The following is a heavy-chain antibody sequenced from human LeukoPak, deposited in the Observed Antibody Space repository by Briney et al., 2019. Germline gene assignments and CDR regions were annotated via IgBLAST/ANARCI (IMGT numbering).Heavy chain of an antibody. V-gene: IGHV3-48*03. J-gene: IGHJ4*02. CDR2: ISSSGSTI. CDR3: VRSLLRLGELSLPYYFDY. D-gene: IGHD3-16*02. CDR1: GFTFSSYE. Sequence: GGSLRLSCAASGFTFSSYEMNWVRQAPGKGLEWVSYISSSGSTIYYADSVKGRFTISRDNAKNSLYLQMNSLRAEDTAVYYCVRSLLRLGELSLPYYFDYWGQGTLVTVSS.